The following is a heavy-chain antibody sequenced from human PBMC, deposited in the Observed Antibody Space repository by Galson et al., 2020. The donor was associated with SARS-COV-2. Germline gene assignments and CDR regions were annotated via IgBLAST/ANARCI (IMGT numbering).Heavy chain of an antibody. CDR3: ASGGFHCSSTSCHYYYYGMDV. V-gene: IGHV4-31*03. D-gene: IGHD2-2*01. CDR1: GGSISSGGYS. Sequence: SETLSLTCTVSGGSISSGGYSWSWIRQHPGKGLEWIGYIYSSGSTYYNPSLKSRVTISVDTSKNQFSLKLSSVTAADTAVYYCASGGFHCSSTSCHYYYYGMDVWGQGTTVTVSS. CDR2: IYSSGST. J-gene: IGHJ6*02.